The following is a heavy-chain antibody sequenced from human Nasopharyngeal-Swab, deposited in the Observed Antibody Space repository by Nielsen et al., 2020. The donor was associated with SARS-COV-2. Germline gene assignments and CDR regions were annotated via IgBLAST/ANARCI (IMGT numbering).Heavy chain of an antibody. Sequence: SETLSLTCTVSGGSISSGGYYWSWIRQHPGKGLEWIGYIYYSGSTYYNLSLKSRVTISVDTSKNQFSLKLSSVTAADTAVYCARAQGVITMIVVVINAFDIWGQGTMVTVSS. CDR1: GGSISSGGYY. CDR2: IYYSGST. D-gene: IGHD3-22*01. J-gene: IGHJ3*02. CDR3: ARAQGVITMIVVVINAFDI. V-gene: IGHV4-31*03.